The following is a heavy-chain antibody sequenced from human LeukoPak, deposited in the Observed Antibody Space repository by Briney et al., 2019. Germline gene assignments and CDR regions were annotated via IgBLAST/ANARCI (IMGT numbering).Heavy chain of an antibody. D-gene: IGHD3-10*01. CDR2: ISYDGSDK. CDR1: GFTFSSYG. Sequence: GGSLRLSCSASGFTFSSYGMHWVRQAPGKGLEWVAVISYDGSDKYYADSVKGRFTISRDNSKNTLYLQMNSLRAEDTAVYYCVRIYGEIDYWGQGTLVTVSS. V-gene: IGHV3-30*03. J-gene: IGHJ4*02. CDR3: VRIYGEIDY.